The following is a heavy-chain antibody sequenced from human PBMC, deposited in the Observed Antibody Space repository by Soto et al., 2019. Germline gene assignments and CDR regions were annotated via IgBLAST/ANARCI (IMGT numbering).Heavy chain of an antibody. J-gene: IGHJ6*02. CDR3: ARRGYSSSLYYYYYYGMDV. V-gene: IGHV1-8*01. CDR2: MNPNSGNT. CDR1: GYTFTSYD. Sequence: QVPLVQSGAEVKKPGASVKVSCKASGYTFTSYDINWVRQATGQGLEWMGWMNPNSGNTGYAQKFQGRVTMTRNTSXXXAXLELSSLRSEDTAVYYCARRGYSSSLYYYYYYGMDVWGQGTTVTVSS. D-gene: IGHD6-13*01.